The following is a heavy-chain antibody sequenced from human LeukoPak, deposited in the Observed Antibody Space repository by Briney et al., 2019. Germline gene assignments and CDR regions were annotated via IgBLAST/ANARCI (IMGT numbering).Heavy chain of an antibody. Sequence: GASVTVSCKTSGYTFNLFAITWVRQAPGQGLEWVGWINPHTGSTNSAQRVKGRVTLTTDTSTRTAYIELRSLRSDDTAIYYCATGEAFTGSFDFWGQGAVVTVSS. D-gene: IGHD3-10*01. CDR3: ATGEAFTGSFDF. V-gene: IGHV1-18*01. CDR1: GYTFNLFA. J-gene: IGHJ4*02. CDR2: INPHTGST.